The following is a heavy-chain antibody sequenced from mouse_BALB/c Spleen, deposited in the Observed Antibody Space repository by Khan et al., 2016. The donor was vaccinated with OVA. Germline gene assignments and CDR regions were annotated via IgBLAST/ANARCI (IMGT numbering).Heavy chain of an antibody. CDR3: RSRDFDTLDS. V-gene: IGHV9-2-1*01. Sequence: QIQLVQSGPELKKPGETVKISCKASGYTFTDYSMHWVKQAPGKGLKWMGWINTETGEPTYADDFKGRFAFSLETSATTAYLQINNLKNEDTATYFCRSRDFDTLDSWGYGTSVTVSS. CDR2: INTETGEP. J-gene: IGHJ4*01. CDR1: GYTFTDYS.